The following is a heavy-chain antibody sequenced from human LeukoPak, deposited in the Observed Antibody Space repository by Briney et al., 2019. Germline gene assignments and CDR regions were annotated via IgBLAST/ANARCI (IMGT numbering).Heavy chain of an antibody. CDR3: ARVGASYCSSTSCYGAFGY. J-gene: IGHJ4*02. CDR1: GGTFSSYA. D-gene: IGHD2-2*01. CDR2: IIPIFGIA. Sequence: SVKVSCKASGGTFSSYAISWVRQAPGQGLEWMGRIIPIFGIANYAQKFQGRVTITTDESTSTAYMELSSLRSEDTAVYYCARVGASYCSSTSCYGAFGYWGQGTLVTVSS. V-gene: IGHV1-69*05.